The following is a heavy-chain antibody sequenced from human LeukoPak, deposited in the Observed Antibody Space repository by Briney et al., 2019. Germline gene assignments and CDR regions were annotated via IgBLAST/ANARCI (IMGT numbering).Heavy chain of an antibody. V-gene: IGHV4-39*07. CDR3: ARDGYYGSGSLPDY. CDR2: IYYSGST. Sequence: PGGSLRLSCAASGFTFSSYSMNWVRQPPGKGLEWIGSIYYSGSTYYNPSLKSRVTISVDTSKNQFSLKLSSVTAADTAVYYCARDGYYGSGSLPDYWGQGTLVTVSS. D-gene: IGHD3-10*01. J-gene: IGHJ4*02. CDR1: GFTFSSYS.